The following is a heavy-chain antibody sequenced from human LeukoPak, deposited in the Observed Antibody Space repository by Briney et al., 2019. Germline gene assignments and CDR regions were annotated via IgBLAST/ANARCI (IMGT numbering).Heavy chain of an antibody. D-gene: IGHD3-10*01. CDR2: ISWNSGSI. J-gene: IGHJ6*02. Sequence: GRSLRLSCAASGFTFDDYAMHWVRQAPGKGLEWVSGISWNSGSIGYADSVKGRFTISRDNAKNSLYLQMNSLRADDTALYYCAKELLWFGEGANGMDVWGQGTTVTVSS. CDR1: GFTFDDYA. V-gene: IGHV3-9*01. CDR3: AKELLWFGEGANGMDV.